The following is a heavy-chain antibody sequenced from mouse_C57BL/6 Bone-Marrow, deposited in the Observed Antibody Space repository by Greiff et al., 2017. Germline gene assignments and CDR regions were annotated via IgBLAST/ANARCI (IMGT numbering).Heavy chain of an antibody. CDR1: GFSLTSHG. Sequence: VQLQQSGPGLVAPSQSLSITCTVSGFSLTSHGVDWVRQPPGKGLEWLGVIWGGGSTNYNSALMSRLSISKDNSKSQVFLKMNSLQTDDTAMYYCASYYGSSSYYAMDYWGQGTSVTVST. V-gene: IGHV2-9*01. CDR2: IWGGGST. CDR3: ASYYGSSSYYAMDY. D-gene: IGHD1-1*01. J-gene: IGHJ4*01.